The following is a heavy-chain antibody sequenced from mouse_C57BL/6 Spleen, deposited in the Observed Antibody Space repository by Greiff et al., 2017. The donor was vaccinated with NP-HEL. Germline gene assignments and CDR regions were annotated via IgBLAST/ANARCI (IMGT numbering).Heavy chain of an antibody. J-gene: IGHJ2*01. Sequence: EVHLVESGGALVKPGGSLKLSCAASGFTFSSYGMSWVRQTPDKRLEWVATISSGGSYTYYPDSVKGRFTISRDNAKNTLYLQMSSLKSEDTAMYYCARLGFDYWGQGTTLTVSS. V-gene: IGHV5-6*01. CDR2: ISSGGSYT. CDR1: GFTFSSYG. CDR3: ARLGFDY.